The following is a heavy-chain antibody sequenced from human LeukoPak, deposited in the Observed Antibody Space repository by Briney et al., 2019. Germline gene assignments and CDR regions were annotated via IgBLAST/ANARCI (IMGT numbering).Heavy chain of an antibody. Sequence: GGSLRLSCAASGFTFSGSAMHWVRQASGKGLEWVGRIRSKANSYATAYAASVKVRFTISRDHSKNTAYLQMNSLKTEDTAVYYCTSWALGYCSGGSCDYWGQGTLVTVSS. D-gene: IGHD2-15*01. CDR2: IRSKANSYAT. V-gene: IGHV3-73*01. CDR3: TSWALGYCSGGSCDY. CDR1: GFTFSGSA. J-gene: IGHJ4*02.